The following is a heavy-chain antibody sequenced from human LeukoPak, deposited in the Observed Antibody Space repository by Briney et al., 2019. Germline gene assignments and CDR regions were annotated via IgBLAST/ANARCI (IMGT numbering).Heavy chain of an antibody. J-gene: IGHJ3*02. CDR3: ARLGVVVVPYTNAFDI. CDR1: GGSISSYY. CDR2: IYYSGST. V-gene: IGHV4-59*01. Sequence: SETLSLTCTVSGGSISSYYWSWIRQPPGKGLEWIGYIYYSGSTNYNPSLKSRVTISVDTSKNQFSLKLSSVTAADTAVYYCARLGVVVVPYTNAFDIWGQGTMVTVTS. D-gene: IGHD2-15*01.